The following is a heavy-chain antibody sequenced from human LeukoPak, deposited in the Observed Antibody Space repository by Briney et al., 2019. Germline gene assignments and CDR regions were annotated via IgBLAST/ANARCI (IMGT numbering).Heavy chain of an antibody. Sequence: PGGSLRLSCAASGFTFSSYSMNWVRQAPGKGLEWVSYISSSSSTIYYADSVKGRFTISRDNSKNTVYLHMDSLRVEDTAIYYCARGALIPDFRGQGTLVTVSS. CDR2: ISSSSSTI. J-gene: IGHJ4*02. V-gene: IGHV3-48*01. CDR3: ARGALIPDF. D-gene: IGHD2-21*01. CDR1: GFTFSSYS.